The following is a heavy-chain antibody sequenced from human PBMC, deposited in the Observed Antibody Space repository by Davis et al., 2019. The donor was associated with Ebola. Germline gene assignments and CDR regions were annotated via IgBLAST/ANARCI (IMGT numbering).Heavy chain of an antibody. CDR3: ARGSRYQVLMPLDH. CDR2: ISGGSEST. D-gene: IGHD2-2*01. J-gene: IGHJ4*02. V-gene: IGHV3-23*01. CDR1: GFPSGFTFSHYA. Sequence: PGGSLRLSCAASGFPSGFTFSHYALSWVRHTPDKGLEWVSGISGGSESTYYADSVKGRFTISRDSSKNTLYLQLNSVRPEDTAVYFCARGSRYQVLMPLDHWGQGTLVTVSS.